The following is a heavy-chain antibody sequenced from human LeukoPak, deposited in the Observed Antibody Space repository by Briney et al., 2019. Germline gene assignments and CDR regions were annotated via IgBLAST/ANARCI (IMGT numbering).Heavy chain of an antibody. CDR3: ARPHASDYYYYYYMDV. D-gene: IGHD2-2*01. CDR1: GFTFRTYG. V-gene: IGHV3-30*12. Sequence: GGSLRLSCAASGFTFRTYGMHWARQAPGKGLEWVAYMQYDGSNKQYADSVKGRFSISRDNAKNSLYLQMNNLRAEDTAVYYCARPHASDYYYYYYMDVWGKGTTVTISS. CDR2: MQYDGSNK. J-gene: IGHJ6*03.